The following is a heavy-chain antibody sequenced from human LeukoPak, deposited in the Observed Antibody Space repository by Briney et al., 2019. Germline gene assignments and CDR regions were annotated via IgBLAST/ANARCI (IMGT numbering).Heavy chain of an antibody. CDR3: ARGRIWYYYDSSGYPGAYYFDY. V-gene: IGHV4-59*12. CDR1: GGSISSYY. D-gene: IGHD3-22*01. CDR2: IYYSGST. Sequence: SETLSLTCTVSGGSISSYYWSWIRQPPGKGLEWIGYIYYSGSTYYNPSLRSRVTISVDTSKNQFSLKLSSVTAADTAVYYCARGRIWYYYDSSGYPGAYYFDYWGQGTLVTVSS. J-gene: IGHJ4*02.